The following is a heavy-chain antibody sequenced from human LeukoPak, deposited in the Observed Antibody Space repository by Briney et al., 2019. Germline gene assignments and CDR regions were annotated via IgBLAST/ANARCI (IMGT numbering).Heavy chain of an antibody. V-gene: IGHV3-7*04. J-gene: IGHJ5*02. CDR3: ARDLKGFNL. CDR2: IKQDGSQK. Sequence: GGSLRLSCAASGFTFSKYWMSWVRQAPGKGLEWVANIKQDGSQKFYLDSVKGRFTISRDNGNNSLYLHMSRLRVEDTAVYYCARDLKGFNLWGQGALVTVSS. CDR1: GFTFSKYW.